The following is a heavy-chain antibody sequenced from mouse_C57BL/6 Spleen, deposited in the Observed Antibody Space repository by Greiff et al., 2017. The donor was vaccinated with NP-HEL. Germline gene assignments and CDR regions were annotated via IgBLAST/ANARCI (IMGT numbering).Heavy chain of an antibody. Sequence: EVMLVESGGGLVKPGGSLKLSCAASGFTFSSYAMSWVRQTPEKRLEWVATISDGGSYTYYPDNVKGRFTISRDNAKNNLYLQMSHLKSEDTAMYYCARDHSSGLYYYAMDYWGRGTSVTVSS. CDR3: ARDHSSGLYYYAMDY. V-gene: IGHV5-4*01. CDR1: GFTFSSYA. CDR2: ISDGGSYT. J-gene: IGHJ4*01. D-gene: IGHD3-2*02.